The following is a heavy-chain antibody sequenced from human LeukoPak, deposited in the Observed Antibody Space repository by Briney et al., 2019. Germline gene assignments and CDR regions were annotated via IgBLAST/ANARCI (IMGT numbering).Heavy chain of an antibody. CDR3: ARGPPIVAANFDY. J-gene: IGHJ4*02. V-gene: IGHV3-53*01. D-gene: IGHD6-13*01. CDR1: GFTVSFNY. Sequence: GGSLRLSCAASGFTVSFNYMNWVRQAPGKGLEWVSVIYSGGTTAYADSVKGRFTISRDNSKNTLYLQMNSLRAEDTAMYYCARGPPIVAANFDYWGQGTLVTASS. CDR2: IYSGGTT.